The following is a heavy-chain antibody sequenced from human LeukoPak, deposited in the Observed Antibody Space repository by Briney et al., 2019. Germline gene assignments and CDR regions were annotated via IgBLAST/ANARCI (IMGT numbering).Heavy chain of an antibody. V-gene: IGHV4-59*01. D-gene: IGHD3-16*02. Sequence: PSETLSLTCTVSGGSISSYYWSWIRQPPGKGLEWIGYIYYSGSTNYNPSLKSRVTISVDTSKNQFSLKLSSVTAADTAVYYCARSLYDYVWGSYRPGWYFDLWGRGTLVTVSS. CDR3: ARSLYDYVWGSYRPGWYFDL. J-gene: IGHJ2*01. CDR2: IYYSGST. CDR1: GGSISSYY.